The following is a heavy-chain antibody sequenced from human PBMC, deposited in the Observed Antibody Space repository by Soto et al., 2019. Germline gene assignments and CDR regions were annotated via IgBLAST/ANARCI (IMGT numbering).Heavy chain of an antibody. D-gene: IGHD6-13*01. CDR2: INHSGST. Sequence: QVQLQQWGAGLLKPSETLSLTCAVYGGSFSGYYWSWIRQPPGKGLEWIGEINHSGSTNYNPSLKSRVTISVDTSKNQFSLKLSSVTVADTAVYYCARSADIAAAGTHYYFDYWGQGTMVTVSS. CDR1: GGSFSGYY. J-gene: IGHJ4*02. V-gene: IGHV4-34*01. CDR3: ARSADIAAAGTHYYFDY.